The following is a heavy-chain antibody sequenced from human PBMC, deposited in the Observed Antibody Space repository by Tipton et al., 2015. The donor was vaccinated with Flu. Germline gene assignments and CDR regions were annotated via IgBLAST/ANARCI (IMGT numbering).Heavy chain of an antibody. CDR3: ARPYEGGSYHDRSFGL. D-gene: IGHD1-26*01. Sequence: QLVQSGGGLVQPGGSLRLSCAASGFTFSSYEMNWVRQAPGKGLEWVSYISSSGSTIYYADSVKGRFTISRDNAKNSLYLQMNSLRAEDTAVYYCARPYEGGSYHDRSFGLWGQGTLVTVSS. CDR2: ISSSGSTI. V-gene: IGHV3-48*03. CDR1: GFTFSSYE. J-gene: IGHJ4*02.